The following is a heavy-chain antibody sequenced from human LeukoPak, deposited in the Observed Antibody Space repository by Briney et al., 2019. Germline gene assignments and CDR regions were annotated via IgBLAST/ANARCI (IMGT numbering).Heavy chain of an antibody. Sequence: SETLSLTCTVSGDSISRSYYWSWIRQPAGKGLEWIGRMYTSGSSNYNASLKSRVTISVDTSKNQFSLKLSSVTDADTAVYYCARDLEQLVPGGLAWGQGTLVTVSS. D-gene: IGHD6-6*01. CDR3: ARDLEQLVPGGLA. J-gene: IGHJ5*02. CDR2: MYTSGSS. V-gene: IGHV4-4*07. CDR1: GDSISRSYY.